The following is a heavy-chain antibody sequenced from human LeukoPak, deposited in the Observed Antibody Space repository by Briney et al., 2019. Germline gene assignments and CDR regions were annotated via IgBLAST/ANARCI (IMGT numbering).Heavy chain of an antibody. CDR3: AKSTSSSWSPFDY. J-gene: IGHJ4*02. V-gene: IGHV3-30-3*02. Sequence: GGSLRLSCAASGFTFSSYAVHWVRQAPGKGLEWVAVISYDGSHKYYADSVKGRFTISRDNSKNTLYLQMNGLRAEDTAVYYCAKSTSSSWSPFDYWGQGTLVTVSS. CDR1: GFTFSSYA. D-gene: IGHD6-13*01. CDR2: ISYDGSHK.